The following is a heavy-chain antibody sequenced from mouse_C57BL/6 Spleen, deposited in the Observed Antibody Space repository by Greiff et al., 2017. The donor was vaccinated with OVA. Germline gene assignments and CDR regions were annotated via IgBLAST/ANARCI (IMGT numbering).Heavy chain of an antibody. Sequence: VKLVESGAELARPGASVKMSCKASGYTFTSYTMHWVKQRPGQGLEWIGYINPSSGDTKYNQKFKDKATLTADKSSSTAYMQLSSLTSEDSAVYYCARDSNYDIGAMDYWGQGTSVTVSS. CDR3: ARDSNYDIGAMDY. CDR2: INPSSGDT. V-gene: IGHV1-4*01. J-gene: IGHJ4*01. D-gene: IGHD2-5*01. CDR1: GYTFTSYT.